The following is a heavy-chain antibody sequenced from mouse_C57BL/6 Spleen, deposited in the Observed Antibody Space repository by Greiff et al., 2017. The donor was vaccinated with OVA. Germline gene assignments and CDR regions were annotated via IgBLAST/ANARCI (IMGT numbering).Heavy chain of an antibody. Sequence: QVQLQQSGTELVKPGASVKLSCKASGYTFTSYWMHWVKQRPGQGLEWIGNINPSNGGTNYNEKFKSKATLTVDKSSSTAYMQLSSLTSEDSAVYYCARGRLPYYAMDYWGQGTSVTVSS. CDR2: INPSNGGT. CDR1: GYTFTSYW. D-gene: IGHD2-2*01. CDR3: ARGRLPYYAMDY. J-gene: IGHJ4*01. V-gene: IGHV1-53*01.